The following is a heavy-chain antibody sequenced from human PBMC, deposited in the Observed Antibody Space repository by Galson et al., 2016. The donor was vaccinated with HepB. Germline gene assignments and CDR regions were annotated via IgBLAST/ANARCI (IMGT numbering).Heavy chain of an antibody. CDR3: ASGPQIREANF. Sequence: SLRLSCAASGFTFSSYAMSWVRQAPGKGLEWVSSISSSRGNTYYADSVKGRFTISRDNAKYSLYLQMNSLRVEDTAVYYCASGPQIREANFWGQGTLVTVSS. V-gene: IGHV3-23*01. CDR2: ISSSRGNT. J-gene: IGHJ4*02. D-gene: IGHD3-10*01. CDR1: GFTFSSYA.